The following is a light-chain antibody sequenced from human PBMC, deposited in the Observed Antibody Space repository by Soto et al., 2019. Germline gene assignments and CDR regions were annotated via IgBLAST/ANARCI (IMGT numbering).Light chain of an antibody. CDR1: WSNFGAGYD. Sequence: QSVLTQPPSVSGAPGQRVTISCTGSWSNFGAGYDVHWYQQVPGTAPKLLIYGNNNRPSGVPDRFSGSKSGTSASLAIAGLQADDEADYYCQSYDPTLRTSLFGGGTQLTVL. CDR3: QSYDPTLRTSL. J-gene: IGLJ2*01. CDR2: GNN. V-gene: IGLV1-40*01.